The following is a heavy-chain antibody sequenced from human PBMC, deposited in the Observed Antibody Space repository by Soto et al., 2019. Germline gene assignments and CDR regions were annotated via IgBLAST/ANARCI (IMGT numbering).Heavy chain of an antibody. CDR3: ASHNGKHEYYYYYGMDV. Sequence: GESLKISCKGSGYSFTSYWISWVRQMPGKGLEWMGRIDPSDSYTNYSPSFQGHVTISADKYISTAYLQWLSLKASDTAMYYCASHNGKHEYYYYYGMDVWGQGTTVTVSS. J-gene: IGHJ6*02. D-gene: IGHD1-20*01. CDR1: GYSFTSYW. V-gene: IGHV5-10-1*01. CDR2: IDPSDSYT.